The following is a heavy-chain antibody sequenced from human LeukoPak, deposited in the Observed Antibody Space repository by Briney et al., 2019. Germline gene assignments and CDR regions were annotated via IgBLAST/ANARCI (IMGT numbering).Heavy chain of an antibody. D-gene: IGHD5-24*01. CDR2: IYYSGTT. Sequence: SETLSLTCTVSGGSISISNYYWAWIRQPPGKGLEWIGSIYYSGTTYYNPSLRSRVTMSVDTSKNHFSLRLSSVTASDTGVYYCARLMVSSSATNWGQGILVTVSS. J-gene: IGHJ4*02. V-gene: IGHV4-39*02. CDR1: GGSISISNYY. CDR3: ARLMVSSSATN.